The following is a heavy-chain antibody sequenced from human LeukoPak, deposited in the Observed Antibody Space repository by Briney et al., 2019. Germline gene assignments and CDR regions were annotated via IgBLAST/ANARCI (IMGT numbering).Heavy chain of an antibody. CDR1: GGTFSSYA. CDR3: ARSALYDSSGYYKVDYFDS. Sequence: GASVKVSCKASGGTFSSYAISWVRQAPGQGLEWMGGIIPIFGTANYAQKFQGRVTITADESTNTAYMQLSSLRSEDTAVYYCARSALYDSSGYYKVDYFDSWGQGTLVTVSS. CDR2: IIPIFGTA. J-gene: IGHJ4*02. D-gene: IGHD3-22*01. V-gene: IGHV1-69*13.